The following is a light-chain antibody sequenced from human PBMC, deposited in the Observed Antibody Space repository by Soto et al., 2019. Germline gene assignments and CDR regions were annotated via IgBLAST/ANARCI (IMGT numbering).Light chain of an antibody. CDR3: QSYDSSLRGPV. Sequence: QSVLTQPPSVSGAPGQRVTISCTGSSSNIGAGYDVHWYQQLPGTAPTLIIRGNSDRPSGVPGRFSGSKSGTSASLAITGLQAEDEADYFCQSYDSSLRGPVFGGGTQLTVL. V-gene: IGLV1-40*01. CDR1: SSNIGAGYD. CDR2: GNS. J-gene: IGLJ2*01.